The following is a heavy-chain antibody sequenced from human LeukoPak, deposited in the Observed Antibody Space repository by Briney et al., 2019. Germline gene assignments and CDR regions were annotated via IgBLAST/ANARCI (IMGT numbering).Heavy chain of an antibody. J-gene: IGHJ3*02. CDR1: GDSISTSSYY. Sequence: SETLSLTCTVSGDSISTSSYYWGWIRQPPGKGLEWIGSIYYSGDAYYSPALKSRVTISVDTSKDRFSLKLSSVTAADTAVYYCARHYDTSNAAFDIWGQGTMVTVSS. CDR2: IYYSGDA. V-gene: IGHV4-39*01. D-gene: IGHD3-9*01. CDR3: ARHYDTSNAAFDI.